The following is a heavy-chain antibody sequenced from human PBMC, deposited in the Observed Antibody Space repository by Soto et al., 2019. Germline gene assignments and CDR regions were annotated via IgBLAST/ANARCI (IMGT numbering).Heavy chain of an antibody. V-gene: IGHV4-61*01. CDR3: ARDGDGYNY. Sequence: QVQLQESGPGLVKPSETLSLTCTVSAGSVSSGSYYWSWIRQPPGKGLEWIGYIYSSGGTSYNPPLKXRXTXXVDTSKNQFSLKLSSVTAADTAVYCCARDGDGYNYWGQGTLVTVSS. CDR1: AGSVSSGSYY. CDR2: IYSSGGT. D-gene: IGHD5-12*01. J-gene: IGHJ4*02.